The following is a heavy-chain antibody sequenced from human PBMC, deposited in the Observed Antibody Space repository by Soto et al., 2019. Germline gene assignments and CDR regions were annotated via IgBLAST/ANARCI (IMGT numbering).Heavy chain of an antibody. CDR1: GDSVFSGNHY. J-gene: IGHJ6*02. CDR2: IYYRDNT. Sequence: QVRLHESGPGLVKASQTLSLTCAVSGDSVFSGNHYWSWIRHLPEKGLEWIGYIYYRDNTYYNPSLLSRVIMSVDTSTNQFSLKLSSVTAADTALYDCVGSTAALPYGMEVWGPGTTVTVSS. V-gene: IGHV4-31*04. CDR3: VGSTAALPYGMEV. D-gene: IGHD6-6*01.